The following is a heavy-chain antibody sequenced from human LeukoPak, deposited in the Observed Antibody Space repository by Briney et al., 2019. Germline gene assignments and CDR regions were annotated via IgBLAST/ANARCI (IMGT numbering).Heavy chain of an antibody. CDR3: ARGGSSGYYPN. D-gene: IGHD3-22*01. CDR2: NYYSGST. CDR1: GGSISSYY. J-gene: IGHJ4*02. Sequence: SETLSLTCTVSGGSISSYYWSWIRQPPGKGLEWIGYNYYSGSTNYNPSLKSRVTISVDTSKNQFSLKLSSVTAADTAVYYCARGGSSGYYPNWGQGTLVTVSS. V-gene: IGHV4-59*01.